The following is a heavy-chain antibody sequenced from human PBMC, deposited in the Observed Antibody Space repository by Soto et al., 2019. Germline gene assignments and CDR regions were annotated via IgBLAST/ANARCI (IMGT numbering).Heavy chain of an antibody. CDR3: ARDSATPFDY. V-gene: IGHV1-69*04. Sequence: GASVKVSCKASGYTFTSYEINWVRQAPGLGLEWMGRVNPILSMSNYAQKFQGRVTITADKSTSTAYMELSSLRSEDTAVYYCARDSATPFDYWGQGTLVTVSS. CDR1: GYTFTSYE. D-gene: IGHD2-15*01. J-gene: IGHJ4*02. CDR2: VNPILSMS.